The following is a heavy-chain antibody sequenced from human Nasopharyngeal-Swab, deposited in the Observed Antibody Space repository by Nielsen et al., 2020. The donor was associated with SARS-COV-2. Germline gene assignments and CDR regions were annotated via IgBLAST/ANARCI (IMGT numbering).Heavy chain of an antibody. Sequence: ASVKVSCKASGYTFTSYYMHWVRQAPGQGLEWMGIINPSVGSTSHAQKFQGRVTMTRDTSTSTVYMELSSLRSEDTAVYYCARSYPSNYYDSSGHDYWGQGTLVTVSS. CDR3: ARSYPSNYYDSSGHDY. CDR1: GYTFTSYY. CDR2: INPSVGST. J-gene: IGHJ4*02. D-gene: IGHD3-22*01. V-gene: IGHV1-46*01.